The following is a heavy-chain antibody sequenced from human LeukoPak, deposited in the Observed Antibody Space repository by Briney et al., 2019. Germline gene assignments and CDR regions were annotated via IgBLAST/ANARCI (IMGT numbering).Heavy chain of an antibody. J-gene: IGHJ4*02. D-gene: IGHD3-10*01. Sequence: PGGSLRLSCAASGYTFSSYAMSWVRQAPGKGLEWVSAISGSGGSTYYADSVKGRFTISRDNSKNTLYLQMNSLRAEDTAVYYCAKAYGSGLYYFDYWGQGTLVTVSS. CDR1: GYTFSSYA. CDR3: AKAYGSGLYYFDY. V-gene: IGHV3-23*01. CDR2: ISGSGGST.